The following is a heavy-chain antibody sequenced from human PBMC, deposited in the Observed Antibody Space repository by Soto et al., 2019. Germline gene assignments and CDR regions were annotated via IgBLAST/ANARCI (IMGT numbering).Heavy chain of an antibody. CDR3: ARGTFDSSGDYFAGWFGP. CDR2: IIPNNGGT. V-gene: IGHV1-2*02. D-gene: IGHD3-22*01. Sequence: QVQVVQSGAEVKKPGASVKVSCKASGYTFTGYYMHWVRQAPGQGLEWMGWIIPNNGGTKYAQKFQDRVTMTRDTSIRTAYMELSRLRSDYTAVYYCARGTFDSSGDYFAGWFGPWGQGTLVTVSS. CDR1: GYTFTGYY. J-gene: IGHJ5*02.